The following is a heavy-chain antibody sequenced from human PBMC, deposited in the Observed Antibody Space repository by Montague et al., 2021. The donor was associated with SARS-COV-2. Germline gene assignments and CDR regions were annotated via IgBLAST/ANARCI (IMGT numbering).Heavy chain of an antibody. CDR1: GDSVSSNAAA. D-gene: IGHD4-17*01. V-gene: IGHV6-1*01. CDR3: VRDTGSAQAGFDA. Sequence: CAISGDSVSSNAAAWNWIRQSPSGGLEWLGRTNYRSKWTSDYATSVEGRISIDPDTSKNQFFLHLRSVTPDDTGVYYCVRDTGSAQAGFDAWGQGILVTVSS. J-gene: IGHJ4*02. CDR2: TNYRSKWTS.